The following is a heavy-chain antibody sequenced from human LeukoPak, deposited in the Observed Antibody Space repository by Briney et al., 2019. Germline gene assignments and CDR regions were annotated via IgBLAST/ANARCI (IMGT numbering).Heavy chain of an antibody. CDR3: ARERNYYDAHYGMDV. CDR1: GYTFISFG. D-gene: IGHD3-22*01. J-gene: IGHJ6*02. V-gene: IGHV1-18*01. Sequence: ASVKVSCKASGYTFISFGISWVRQAPGQGLEWMARISVHNGNTEYAQKVQGRVTMTTDTSSSTVYMELRSLRSDDTAVYYCARERNYYDAHYGMDVWGQGTTVTVSS. CDR2: ISVHNGNT.